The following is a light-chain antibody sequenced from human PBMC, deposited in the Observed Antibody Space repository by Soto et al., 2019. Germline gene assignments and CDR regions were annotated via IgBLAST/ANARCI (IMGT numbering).Light chain of an antibody. J-gene: IGLJ3*02. CDR2: DNI. CDR3: QSYDSSLTGSPM. Sequence: QSVLTQPPSVSGAPGQRVTISCTGAGSNIGAGYAVHWYQQLPGMAPKLLIYDNINRPSGVPDRFSGSKSGTSASLAITGLQADDEAVYYCQSYDSSLTGSPMFAGGTQLTVL. CDR1: GSNIGAGYA. V-gene: IGLV1-40*01.